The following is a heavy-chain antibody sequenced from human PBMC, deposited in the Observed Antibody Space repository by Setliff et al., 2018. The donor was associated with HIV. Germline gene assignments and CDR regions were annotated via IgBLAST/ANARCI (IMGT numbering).Heavy chain of an antibody. CDR2: IYYSGST. V-gene: IGHV4-59*08. D-gene: IGHD3-16*01. J-gene: IGHJ6*02. CDR1: DGSFSSDY. Sequence: PSETLSLTCTVSDGSFSSDYWTWIRQTPGKGLEWIGYIYYSGSTKYNPSLTSRVTISVDTSKNQFSLKLSSVTAADTAVYYCARGGGYYYYGMDVWGQGTTVTVSS. CDR3: ARGGGYYYYGMDV.